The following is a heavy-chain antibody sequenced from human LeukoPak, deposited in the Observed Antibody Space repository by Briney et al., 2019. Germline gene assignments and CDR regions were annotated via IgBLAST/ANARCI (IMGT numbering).Heavy chain of an antibody. CDR2: IYPGDSDT. V-gene: IGHV5-51*01. CDR1: GYSFISYW. D-gene: IGHD6-19*01. CDR3: ARHLPLIYSSGWYWQDY. Sequence: NAGESLKISCKGSGYSFISYWIGWVRQMPGKGLEWMGIIYPGDSDTRYSPSFQGQVTISADKSISTAYLQWSSLKASDTAMYYCARHLPLIYSSGWYWQDYWGQGTLVTVSS. J-gene: IGHJ4*02.